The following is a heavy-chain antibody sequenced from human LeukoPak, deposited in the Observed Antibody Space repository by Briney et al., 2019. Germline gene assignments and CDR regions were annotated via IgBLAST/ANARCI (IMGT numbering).Heavy chain of an antibody. Sequence: GESLKISCEGSGYSFTSYRIGWVRQMPGKGLEWMGIIYPGDSDTRYSPSFQGQVTISADKSISTAYLQWSSLKASDTAMYYCARAQVIAAAVPGYWGQGTLVTVSS. V-gene: IGHV5-51*01. CDR3: ARAQVIAAAVPGY. CDR1: GYSFTSYR. J-gene: IGHJ4*02. D-gene: IGHD6-13*01. CDR2: IYPGDSDT.